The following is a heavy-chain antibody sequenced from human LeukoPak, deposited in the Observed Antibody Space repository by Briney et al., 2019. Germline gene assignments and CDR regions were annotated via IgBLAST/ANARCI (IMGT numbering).Heavy chain of an antibody. D-gene: IGHD6-19*01. V-gene: IGHV3-21*04. CDR2: ISSSSSYI. CDR1: GFTFSSYS. Sequence: GGSLRLSCAASGFTFSSYSMNWVRQAPGKGLEWVSSISSSSSYIYYADSVKGRFTISRDNAKNSLYLQMNSLRAEDTAVYYCASVISSSGWCDGGPLGYWGQGTLVTVSS. CDR3: ASVISSSGWCDGGPLGY. J-gene: IGHJ4*02.